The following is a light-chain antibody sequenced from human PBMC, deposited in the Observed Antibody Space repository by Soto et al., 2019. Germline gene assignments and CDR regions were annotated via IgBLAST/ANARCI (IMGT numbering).Light chain of an antibody. J-gene: IGKJ1*01. V-gene: IGKV3-15*01. CDR3: QQYNDWPRT. Sequence: IVRTQSPATLFVSPGERDTLSCRASQSVSSNLAWYQQKPGQAPRLLIRGASTRATGIPARFSGSGSGTEFTLTISSLQSEDFAVYYCQQYNDWPRTFGQGTKVDIK. CDR2: GAS. CDR1: QSVSSN.